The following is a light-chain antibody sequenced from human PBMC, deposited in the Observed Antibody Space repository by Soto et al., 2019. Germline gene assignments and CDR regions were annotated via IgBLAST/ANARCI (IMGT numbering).Light chain of an antibody. CDR3: SSYTSSSFVV. CDR2: DVS. Sequence: QSALTQPASVSGSPGQSITISCTGTSSDVGGYNYVSWYQQHPGKAPTLMIYDVSNRPSGVSNRFSGSKSGNTASLTISGLQAEDDADYYCSSYTSSSFVVFGGGTKVTVL. V-gene: IGLV2-14*01. CDR1: SSDVGGYNY. J-gene: IGLJ2*01.